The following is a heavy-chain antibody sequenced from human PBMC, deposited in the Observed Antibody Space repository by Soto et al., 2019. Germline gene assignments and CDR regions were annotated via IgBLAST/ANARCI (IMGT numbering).Heavy chain of an antibody. V-gene: IGHV3-23*01. D-gene: IGHD3-10*01. J-gene: IGHJ4*02. CDR2: ISGSGIPT. CDR3: AKGVRTGPDYGFDY. Sequence: GGSLRLSCVASGFTFSSYAMIWVRQAPGQGLEWVSAISGSGIPTYHADSVKGRFTISRDNSKNTVYLQMNSLRVEDTAIYYCAKGVRTGPDYGFDYWGQGTLVTVSS. CDR1: GFTFSSYA.